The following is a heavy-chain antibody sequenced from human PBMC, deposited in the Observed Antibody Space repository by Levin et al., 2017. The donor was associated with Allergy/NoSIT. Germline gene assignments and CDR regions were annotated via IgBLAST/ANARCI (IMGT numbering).Heavy chain of an antibody. D-gene: IGHD3-9*01. Sequence: PSETLSLTCAASGFTFSSYAMSWVRQAPGKGLEWVSAISCSGGSTYYADSVKGRFTISRDNSTNTLYLQMNSLRAEDTAVYYCARNTPDYDILTGYRHPGYYGMDVWGQGTTVTVSS. CDR2: ISCSGGST. V-gene: IGHV3-23*01. CDR1: GFTFSSYA. J-gene: IGHJ6*02. CDR3: ARNTPDYDILTGYRHPGYYGMDV.